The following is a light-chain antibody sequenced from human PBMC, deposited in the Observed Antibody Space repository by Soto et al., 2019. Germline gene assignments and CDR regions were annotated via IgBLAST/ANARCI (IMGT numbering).Light chain of an antibody. CDR1: QTISSSY. J-gene: IGKJ1*01. V-gene: IGKV3-15*01. CDR3: QHYNNWPPGT. CDR2: GAS. Sequence: EIVLTQSPGTLSLSPGERATLSCRASQTISSSYLAWYQQKPGQAPSLLIFGASTRATGIPARFSGSGSGTEFTLNISSLQSEDFAVYYCQHYNNWPPGTFGQGTKVDI.